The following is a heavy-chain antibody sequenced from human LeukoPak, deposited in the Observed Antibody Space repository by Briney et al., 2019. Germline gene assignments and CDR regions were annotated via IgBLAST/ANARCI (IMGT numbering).Heavy chain of an antibody. D-gene: IGHD6-19*01. V-gene: IGHV4-59*08. CDR2: IYYSGST. J-gene: IGHJ4*02. CDR3: ARHALAVAGNFDY. CDR1: GGSISSYY. Sequence: SETLSLTCTVSGGSISSYYWSWIRQPPGKGLEWIGYIYYSGSTNYNPSLKSRVTISVDTSKNQFSLKLSSVTAADTAVYYCARHALAVAGNFDYWGQGTRVTVSS.